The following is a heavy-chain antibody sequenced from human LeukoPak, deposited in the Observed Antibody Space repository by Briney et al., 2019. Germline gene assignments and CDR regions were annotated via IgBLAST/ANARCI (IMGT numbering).Heavy chain of an antibody. V-gene: IGHV3-30*02. CDR1: GFIFKNFG. CDR3: AKDRSWGLTSAEY. Sequence: GGSLRLPCAASGFIFKNFGMHWVRQAPGKGLEWVAFIRYDGSKTYYADSVKGRFTIFRDNSNNTLFLQMNSLRPEDTAVYFCAKDRSWGLTSAEYLGQGTLVTVSS. CDR2: IRYDGSKT. D-gene: IGHD7-27*01. J-gene: IGHJ4*02.